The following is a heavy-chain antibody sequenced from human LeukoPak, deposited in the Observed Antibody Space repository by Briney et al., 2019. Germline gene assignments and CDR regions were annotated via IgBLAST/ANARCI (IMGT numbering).Heavy chain of an antibody. V-gene: IGHV3-48*01. Sequence: PGGSLRLSCAASGFTFSSYSMNWVRQAPGKGLEWVSYISSSSSTIYYADSVKGRFTISRDNAKNSLYLQMNSLRAEDTAVYYCSREGDSNSWFPRYFDYWGQGTVVTVSS. CDR3: SREGDSNSWFPRYFDY. CDR1: GFTFSSYS. J-gene: IGHJ4*02. CDR2: ISSSSSTI. D-gene: IGHD6-13*01.